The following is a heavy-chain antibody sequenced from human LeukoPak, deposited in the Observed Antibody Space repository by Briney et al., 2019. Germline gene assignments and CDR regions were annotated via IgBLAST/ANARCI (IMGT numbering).Heavy chain of an antibody. J-gene: IGHJ6*02. Sequence: GGSLRLSCAASGFTFSSYAMHWVRQDPGKGLEWVAVISYDGSNKYYADSVKGRFTISRDNSKNTLYLQMNSLRAEDTAVYYCARDSQDSSGYYSYYYYGMDVWGQGTTVTVSS. CDR3: ARDSQDSSGYYSYYYYGMDV. V-gene: IGHV3-30-3*01. D-gene: IGHD3-22*01. CDR1: GFTFSSYA. CDR2: ISYDGSNK.